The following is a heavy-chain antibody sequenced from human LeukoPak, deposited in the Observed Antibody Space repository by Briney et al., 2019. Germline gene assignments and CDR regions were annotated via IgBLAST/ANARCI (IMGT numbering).Heavy chain of an antibody. CDR1: GYTFTSYY. V-gene: IGHV1-46*01. J-gene: IGHJ4*02. CDR3: ARAMNSGGDDYSDYNY. D-gene: IGHD4-17*01. CDR2: INPGDGIT. Sequence: ASVKVSCKASGYTFTSYYIHWVRQAPELGLEWMGIINPGDGITSYAQKFQGRVTMTRDTSTSTVYMELRSLRSEDTAMYYCARAMNSGGDDYSDYNYWGQGTLVTVSS.